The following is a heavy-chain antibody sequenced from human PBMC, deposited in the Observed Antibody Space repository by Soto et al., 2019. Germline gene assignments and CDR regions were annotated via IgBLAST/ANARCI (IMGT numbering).Heavy chain of an antibody. CDR2: ISGSGGST. D-gene: IGHD3-3*01. J-gene: IGHJ6*02. Sequence: GGSLRLSCAASGFTFSSYAMSWVRQAPGKGLEWVSAISGSGGSTYYADSVKGRFTISRDNSKNTLYLQMNSLRAEDTAVYYCAKPPPTYYDFWSGYYDYYYYVMDVWGQGTTVTVSS. CDR1: GFTFSSYA. V-gene: IGHV3-23*01. CDR3: AKPPPTYYDFWSGYYDYYYYVMDV.